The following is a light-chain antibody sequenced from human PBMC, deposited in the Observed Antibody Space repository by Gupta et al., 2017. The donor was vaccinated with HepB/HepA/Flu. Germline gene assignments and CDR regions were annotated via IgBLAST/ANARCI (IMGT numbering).Light chain of an antibody. CDR2: GAS. J-gene: IGKJ4*01. CDR3: QQEGSSPIT. Sequence: EIVLTQSPGTLSLSPGERSTLSCRASQSVTSNYLDWYQQKPGQAPKLLIYGASSRTSGFADRFSDSGSGTEFTLTITRREPEDFAVYYCQQEGSSPITFGRGTKVEIK. CDR1: QSVTSNY. V-gene: IGKV3-20*01.